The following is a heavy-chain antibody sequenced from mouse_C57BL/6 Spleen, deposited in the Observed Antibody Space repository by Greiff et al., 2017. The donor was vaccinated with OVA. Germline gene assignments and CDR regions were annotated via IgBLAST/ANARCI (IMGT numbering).Heavy chain of an antibody. CDR2: ISSGSSTI. V-gene: IGHV5-17*01. Sequence: EVKVVESGGGLVKPGGSLKLSCAASGFTFSDYGMHWVRQAPEKGLEWVAYISSGSSTIYYADTVKGRFTISRDNAKNTLFLQMTSLRSEDTAMYYCARDGCDLTGYFDGWGTGATVTVSS. CDR3: ARDGCDLTGYFDG. CDR1: GFTFSDYG. J-gene: IGHJ1*03. D-gene: IGHD2-2*01.